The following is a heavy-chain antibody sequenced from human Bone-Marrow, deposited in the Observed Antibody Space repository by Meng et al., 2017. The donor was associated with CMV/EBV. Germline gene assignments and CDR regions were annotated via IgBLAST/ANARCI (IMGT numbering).Heavy chain of an antibody. Sequence: FGFSYFSFHCVRRGPDKRLEWMAVVSCKGGSRYYADSVKNRITISRDNSKITVHLQIYSLRTEDTALYYCARGRGCDGGTCDFAIDRWGQGSLVTVSS. CDR1: FGFSYFS. D-gene: IGHD2-15*01. CDR3: ARGRGCDGGTCDFAIDR. CDR2: VSCKGGSR. V-gene: IGHV3-30-3*01. J-gene: IGHJ5*02.